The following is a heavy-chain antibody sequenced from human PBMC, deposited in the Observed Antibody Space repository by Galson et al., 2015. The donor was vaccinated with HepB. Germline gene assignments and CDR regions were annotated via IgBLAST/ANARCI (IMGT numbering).Heavy chain of an antibody. CDR3: ARNGVYSLDY. D-gene: IGHD4-17*01. Sequence: SETLSLTCVVSGDSITNHHWWSWVRQPPGKGLEWIGEIHHSGSTNYNPSLKSRVTISVDKSKNQFSLRLNSVTAADTAVYYFARNGVYSLDYWGQGTLVTASS. CDR2: IHHSGST. J-gene: IGHJ4*02. V-gene: IGHV4-4*02. CDR1: GDSITNHHW.